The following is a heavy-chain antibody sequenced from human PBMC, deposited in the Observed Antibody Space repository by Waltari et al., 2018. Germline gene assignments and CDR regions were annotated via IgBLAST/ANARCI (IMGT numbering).Heavy chain of an antibody. Sequence: QVQLVESGGGVVQPGRSLRLSCAASGFTFSSYAMHWVRQAPGKGLEWVAVISYDGSNKYYADSVKGRFTISRDNSKNTLYLQMNSLRAEDTAVYYCARDLWLARRNFDYWGQGTLVTVSS. J-gene: IGHJ4*02. D-gene: IGHD6-19*01. CDR2: ISYDGSNK. CDR3: ARDLWLARRNFDY. CDR1: GFTFSSYA. V-gene: IGHV3-30*04.